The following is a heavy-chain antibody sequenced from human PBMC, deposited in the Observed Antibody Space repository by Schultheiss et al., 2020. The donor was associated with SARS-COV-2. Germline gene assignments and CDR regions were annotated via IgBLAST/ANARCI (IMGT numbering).Heavy chain of an antibody. CDR1: GFTFSSYA. D-gene: IGHD2-2*01. Sequence: VGSLRLSCAASGFTFSSYAMHWVRQAPGKGLEWVAVISYDGSNKYYADSVKGRFTISRDNSKNTLYLQMNSLRAEDTAVYYCARAYCSSTSCRRPDAFDIWGQGTMVTVSS. J-gene: IGHJ3*02. CDR2: ISYDGSNK. V-gene: IGHV3-30*04. CDR3: ARAYCSSTSCRRPDAFDI.